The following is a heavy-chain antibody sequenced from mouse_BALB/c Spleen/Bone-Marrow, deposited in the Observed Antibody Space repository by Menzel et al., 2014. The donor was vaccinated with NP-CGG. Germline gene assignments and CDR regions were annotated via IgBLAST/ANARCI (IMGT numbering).Heavy chain of an antibody. CDR1: GFNIKDTY. CDR2: IDPANGNT. J-gene: IGHJ2*01. D-gene: IGHD1-1*01. Sequence: EVQLQQSGAELVKPGASVKLSCTASGFNIKDTYMHWVKQRPEQGLEWIGRIDPANGNTNYDPKFQDKATITADTSSNTAYLQLSSLTSEDTAVYYCANYYYGYYFDYWGQGTTLTVSS. CDR3: ANYYYGYYFDY. V-gene: IGHV14-3*02.